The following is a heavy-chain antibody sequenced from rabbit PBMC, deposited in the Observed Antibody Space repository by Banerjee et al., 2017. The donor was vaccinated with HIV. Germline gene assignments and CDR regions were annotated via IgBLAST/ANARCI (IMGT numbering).Heavy chain of an antibody. Sequence: QEQLEESGGGLVKPEGSLTLTCTASGFSFSSRYWRCWVRQAPGKGLEWIACIVTGSSGTTDYASWAKGRFTISKTSSTTVTLQMTSLTAADTATYFCARDCICDAYAAYGDYSFNLWGPGTLVTVS. V-gene: IGHV1S45*01. CDR1: GFSFSSRYW. CDR2: IVTGSSGTT. J-gene: IGHJ4*01. CDR3: ARDCICDAYAAYGDYSFNL. D-gene: IGHD2-1*01.